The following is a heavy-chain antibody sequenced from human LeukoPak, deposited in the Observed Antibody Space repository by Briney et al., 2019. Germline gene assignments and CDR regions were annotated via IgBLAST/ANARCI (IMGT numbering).Heavy chain of an antibody. J-gene: IGHJ4*02. D-gene: IGHD1-1*01. CDR1: GGSVSSGSYY. CDR2: VDNSGTT. CDR3: ARGIRTGYGY. Sequence: SETLSLTCTVSGGSVSSGSYYWSWIRQPPGKGLEWIGHVDNSGTTSYNPSLRRRVAISLETSKNQFSLKVMYLTAADTAVYYCARGIRTGYGYWGQGTLVTVSS. V-gene: IGHV4-61*01.